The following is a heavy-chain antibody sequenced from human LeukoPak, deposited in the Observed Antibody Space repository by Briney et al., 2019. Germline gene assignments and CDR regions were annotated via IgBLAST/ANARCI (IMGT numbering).Heavy chain of an antibody. J-gene: IGHJ4*02. D-gene: IGHD3-3*01. Sequence: RPGGSLRLSCAASGLTFDDYGMSWVRQAPGKGLEWVSGINWNGGSTGYADSVKGRFTISRDNAKNSLYLQMNSLRAEDTALYYCARTKLNILRFLEWYLFDYWGQGTLVTVSS. V-gene: IGHV3-20*04. CDR3: ARTKLNILRFLEWYLFDY. CDR2: INWNGGST. CDR1: GLTFDDYG.